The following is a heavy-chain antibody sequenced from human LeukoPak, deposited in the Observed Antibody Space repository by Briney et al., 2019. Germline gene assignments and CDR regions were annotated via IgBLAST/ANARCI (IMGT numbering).Heavy chain of an antibody. CDR2: IYYSGST. CDR3: ARVGGGSGDDY. D-gene: IGHD3-10*01. CDR1: GGSLSSYF. V-gene: IGHV4-59*01. Sequence: SETLSLTCTVSGGSLSSYFWSWIRQPPGKGLEWIAYIYYSGSTNYNPSLKSRVTISVDTSKNQFSLKLSSVTAADTAVYYCARVGGGSGDDYWGQGTLVTVSS. J-gene: IGHJ4*02.